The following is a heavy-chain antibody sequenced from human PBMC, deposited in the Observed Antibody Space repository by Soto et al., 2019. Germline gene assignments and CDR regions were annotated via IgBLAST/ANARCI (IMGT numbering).Heavy chain of an antibody. V-gene: IGHV1-69*06. CDR3: ASSVEMATTKSFDY. Sequence: ASVKVSCKASGGTFSSYAISWVRQAPGQGLEWMGGIIPIFGTANYAQKFQGRVTITADKSTSTAYMELSSLRSEDTAVYYCASSVEMATTKSFDYWGQGTLVTVSS. CDR2: IIPIFGTA. D-gene: IGHD5-12*01. J-gene: IGHJ4*02. CDR1: GGTFSSYA.